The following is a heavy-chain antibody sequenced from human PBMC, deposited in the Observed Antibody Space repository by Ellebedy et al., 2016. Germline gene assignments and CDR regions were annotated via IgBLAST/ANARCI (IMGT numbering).Heavy chain of an antibody. CDR2: IWYDGSQK. CDR1: GFSFSTYG. D-gene: IGHD4-11*01. CDR3: TTDHDSNYVLALSY. Sequence: GGSLRLSCAASGFSFSTYGMHWVRQPPGKGLEWMAVIWYDGSQKYYADSVKGRFTVSRDNSKNTLYLQMNSLRAEDTAVYYCTTDHDSNYVLALSYWGQGTLVTVSS. V-gene: IGHV3-33*08. J-gene: IGHJ4*02.